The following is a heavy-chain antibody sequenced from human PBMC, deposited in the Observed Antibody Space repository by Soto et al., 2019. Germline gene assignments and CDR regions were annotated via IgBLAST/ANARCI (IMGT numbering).Heavy chain of an antibody. V-gene: IGHV3-74*01. J-gene: IGHJ3*02. D-gene: IGHD1-26*01. Sequence: EVQLVESGGGLVQPGGSPRLSCAASGYPFSRHWIHWVRQAPGQGPVGVSRISPDGTVTDYADFVEGRFTISRDNAQNTLYLQMSSLRAEDTAVYYCARPRSMSSSGFDIWGQGTMVIVSS. CDR2: ISPDGTVT. CDR1: GYPFSRHW. CDR3: ARPRSMSSSGFDI.